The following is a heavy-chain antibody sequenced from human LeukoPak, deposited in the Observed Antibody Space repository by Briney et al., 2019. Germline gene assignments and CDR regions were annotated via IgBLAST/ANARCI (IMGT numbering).Heavy chain of an antibody. Sequence: SETLSLTCAVYGGSFSGYYWTWVRQSPGKGLEWIGEINHSGSTNHNPSLKSRVVISVDTSKNQFSLKVRSVTAADTAVYYCARARESEVIDSWGQGTLVIVSS. J-gene: IGHJ4*02. V-gene: IGHV4-34*01. D-gene: IGHD2/OR15-2a*01. CDR1: GGSFSGYY. CDR3: ARARESEVIDS. CDR2: INHSGST.